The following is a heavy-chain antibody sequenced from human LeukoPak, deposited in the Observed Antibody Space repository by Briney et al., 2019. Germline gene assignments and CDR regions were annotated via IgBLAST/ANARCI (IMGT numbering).Heavy chain of an antibody. V-gene: IGHV1-46*01. D-gene: IGHD2-2*02. CDR2: INPSGGST. Sequence: ASVKVSCKASGYTFTSYYMHWVRQAPGQGLEWMGIINPSGGSTSYAQKFQGRVTMTRGTSTSTVYMELSSLRSEDTAVYYCAREKISVDAEGAIPSSFDYWGQGTLVTVSS. CDR1: GYTFTSYY. J-gene: IGHJ4*02. CDR3: AREKISVDAEGAIPSSFDY.